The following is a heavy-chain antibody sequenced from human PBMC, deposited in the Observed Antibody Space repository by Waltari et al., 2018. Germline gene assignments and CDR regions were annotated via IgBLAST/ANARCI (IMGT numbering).Heavy chain of an antibody. D-gene: IGHD6-19*01. CDR3: ARRAGLAGTRYFDY. V-gene: IGHV5-51*03. CDR2: IYLSDSDT. CDR1: GSSFTKYW. Sequence: EVQLVQPGAEVKKPGESLTISCKGSGSSFTKYWIGWVRQMPGKGLEWMGMIYLSDSDTRYSPSFQGQVTISADKSISTAYLQWSSLKASDTAMYYCARRAGLAGTRYFDYWGQGNMVTVSS. J-gene: IGHJ4*02.